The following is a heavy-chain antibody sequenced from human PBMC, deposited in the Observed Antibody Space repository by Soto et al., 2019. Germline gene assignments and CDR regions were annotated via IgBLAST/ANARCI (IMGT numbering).Heavy chain of an antibody. J-gene: IGHJ3*01. D-gene: IGHD2-15*01. CDR2: INPGGGST. CDR1: GYTFTSYY. CDR3: ATYCSGGSCTPGPWT. Sequence: QVQLVQSGAEVKKPGASVKVSCKASGYTFTSYYMHWVRHAPGQGLEWMGIINPGGGSTSYAQKFQGRVTMTRDTSTSTIYMELSSLRSEDTAVYYCATYCSGGSCTPGPWTWGQGTMVTVSS. V-gene: IGHV1-46*03.